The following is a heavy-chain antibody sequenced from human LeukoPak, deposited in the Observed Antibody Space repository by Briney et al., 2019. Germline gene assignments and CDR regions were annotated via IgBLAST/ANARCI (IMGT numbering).Heavy chain of an antibody. CDR1: YTFTXXX. J-gene: IGHJ5*02. CDR2: INPSGGST. CDR3: ATVSGSYP. D-gene: IGHD1-26*01. V-gene: IGHV1-46*01. Sequence: YTFTXXXMHXXXQAPGQGLEWMGIINPSGGSTSYAQKFQGRVTMTRDTSTSTVYMELSSLRFEDTAVYYCATVSGSYPWGQGTLVTVSS.